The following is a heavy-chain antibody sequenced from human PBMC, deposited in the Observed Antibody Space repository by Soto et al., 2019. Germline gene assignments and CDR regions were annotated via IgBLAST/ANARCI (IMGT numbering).Heavy chain of an antibody. D-gene: IGHD3-22*01. CDR3: TTDLNTMIVEVKYFQH. CDR1: GFTFSNAW. Sequence: PGGSLRLSCAASGFTFSNAWMSWVRQAPGKGLEWVGRIKSKTDGGTTDYAAPVKGRFTISRDDSKNTLYLQMNSLKTEDTAVYYCTTDLNTMIVEVKYFQHWGQGTLVTVSS. J-gene: IGHJ1*01. CDR2: IKSKTDGGTT. V-gene: IGHV3-15*01.